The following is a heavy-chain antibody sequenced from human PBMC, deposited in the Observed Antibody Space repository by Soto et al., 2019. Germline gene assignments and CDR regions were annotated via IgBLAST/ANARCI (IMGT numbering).Heavy chain of an antibody. V-gene: IGHV3-23*01. D-gene: IGHD6-6*01. CDR3: AKFPGGGSSSRYYYYGMDV. CDR1: GFTFSSYA. CDR2: ISGSGGST. Sequence: PGGSLRLSCAASGFTFSSYAMSWVRQAPGKGLEWVSAISGSGGSTYYADSVKGRFTISRDNSKNTLYLQMNSLRAEDTAVYYCAKFPGGGSSSRYYYYGMDVWGQGTTVTVSS. J-gene: IGHJ6*02.